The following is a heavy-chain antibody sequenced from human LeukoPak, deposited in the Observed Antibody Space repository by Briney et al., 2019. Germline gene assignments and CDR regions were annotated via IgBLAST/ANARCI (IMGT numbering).Heavy chain of an antibody. CDR2: INPNSGGT. D-gene: IGHD2-2*01. Sequence: GASVKVSCKASRYTFTDYYMHWVRQAPGQGLEWMGWINPNSGGTNYAQKFQGRVTMTRNTSISTAYMELSMLRSDDTAVDYCSRGGWSLGYCSSSSCLDWFDPWGQGNLVTVSS. V-gene: IGHV1-2*02. CDR1: RYTFTDYY. CDR3: SRGGWSLGYCSSSSCLDWFDP. J-gene: IGHJ5*02.